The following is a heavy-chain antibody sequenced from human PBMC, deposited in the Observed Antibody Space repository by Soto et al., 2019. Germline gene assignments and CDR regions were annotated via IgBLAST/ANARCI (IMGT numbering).Heavy chain of an antibody. CDR2: MNPNSGNT. CDR3: ARDIVVVPAASSGGYYYYGMDV. V-gene: IGHV1-8*01. CDR1: GYTFTSYD. J-gene: IGHJ6*02. D-gene: IGHD2-2*01. Sequence: ASVKVSCKASGYTFTSYDINWVRQATGQGLEWMGWMNPNSGNTGYAQKFQGRVTMTTDTSTSTAYMELRSLRSDDTAVYYCARDIVVVPAASSGGYYYYGMDVWGQGTTVTVSS.